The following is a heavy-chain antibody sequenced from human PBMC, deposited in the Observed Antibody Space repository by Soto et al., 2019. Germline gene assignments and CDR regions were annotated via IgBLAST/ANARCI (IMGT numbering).Heavy chain of an antibody. J-gene: IGHJ5*02. CDR1: GYTFTSYA. CDR3: AGGLVRGVIIGQYTWFVP. Sequence: QVQLVQSGAEVKKPGASVKVSCKASGYTFTSYAMHWVRQAPGQRLEWMGWINAGNGNTKYSQKFQGRVTITRDTSASTAYMELRSLRSEDTAVYYCAGGLVRGVIIGQYTWFVPWGQGTLVSVSS. CDR2: INAGNGNT. D-gene: IGHD3-10*01. V-gene: IGHV1-3*01.